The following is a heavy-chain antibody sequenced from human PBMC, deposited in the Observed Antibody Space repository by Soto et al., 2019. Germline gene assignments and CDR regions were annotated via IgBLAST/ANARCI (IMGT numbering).Heavy chain of an antibody. CDR1: GGSISSGGYY. J-gene: IGHJ6*02. V-gene: IGHV4-31*03. CDR3: ARDRQQLGQVTPDGMDV. Sequence: QVQLQESGPGLVKPSQTLSLTCTVSGGSISSGGYYWSWIRQHPGKGLEWIGYIYYSGSTYYNPSLKSRVTISVDTSKNQFSLKLSSVPAADTAVYYCARDRQQLGQVTPDGMDVWGQGTTVTVSS. CDR2: IYYSGST. D-gene: IGHD6-13*01.